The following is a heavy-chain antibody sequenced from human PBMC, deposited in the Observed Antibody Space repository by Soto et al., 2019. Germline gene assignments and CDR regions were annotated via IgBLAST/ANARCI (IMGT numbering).Heavy chain of an antibody. V-gene: IGHV4-34*01. D-gene: IGHD3-10*01. CDR2: INHSGST. CDR3: ARLYYYGSGSHHPWFDP. CDR1: GGSFSGYY. Sequence: TLSLTCAVYGGSFSGYYWSWIRQPPGKGLEWIGEINHSGSTNYNPSLKSRVTISVDTSKNQFSLKLSSVTAPDTAVHYCARLYYYGSGSHHPWFDPWGQGTLVTVSS. J-gene: IGHJ5*02.